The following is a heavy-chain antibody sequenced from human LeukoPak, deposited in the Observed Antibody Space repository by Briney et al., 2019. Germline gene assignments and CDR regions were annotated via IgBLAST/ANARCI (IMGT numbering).Heavy chain of an antibody. D-gene: IGHD4-17*01. J-gene: IGHJ4*02. CDR1: GFTFGDYA. CDR3: TRKARLRPYDY. V-gene: IGHV3-49*04. CDR2: IRSKAYGGTT. Sequence: PGRSLRLSCTASGFTFGDYAMSWVRQAPGKGLEWVGFIRSKAYGGTTEYAASVKGRFTISRDDSKSIAYLQMNSLKTEDTAVYYCTRKARLRPYDYWGRGTLVTVSS.